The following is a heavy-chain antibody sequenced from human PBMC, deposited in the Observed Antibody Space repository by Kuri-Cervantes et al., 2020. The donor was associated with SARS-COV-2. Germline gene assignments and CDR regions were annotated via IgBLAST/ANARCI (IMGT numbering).Heavy chain of an antibody. V-gene: IGHV4-38-2*02. D-gene: IGHD4-17*01. CDR1: GYSIRNGYY. CDR2: VYPGGNI. CDR3: ARVIGSNDYADY. J-gene: IGHJ4*01. Sequence: GSLRLSCSVSGYSIRNGYYWGWIRQSPGKGLEWIGSVYPGGNIYYNPSVKSRVAISIDTSKNQFSLKLTSVTAADTAVYYCARVIGSNDYADYWGHGFLVTVSS.